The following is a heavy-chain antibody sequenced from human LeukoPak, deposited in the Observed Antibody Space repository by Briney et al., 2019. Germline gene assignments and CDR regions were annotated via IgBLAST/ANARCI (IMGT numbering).Heavy chain of an antibody. V-gene: IGHV3-30*18. CDR1: GFTFSSYG. CDR2: ISYDGSNK. Sequence: GGSLRLSCAASGFTFSSYGMHWVRQAPGKGLEWVAVISYDGSNKYYADSVKGRFTISRDNSKNTLYLQMNRLRAEDTAVYYCAKDTAAAGRYYFDYWGQGTLVTVSS. D-gene: IGHD6-13*01. J-gene: IGHJ4*02. CDR3: AKDTAAAGRYYFDY.